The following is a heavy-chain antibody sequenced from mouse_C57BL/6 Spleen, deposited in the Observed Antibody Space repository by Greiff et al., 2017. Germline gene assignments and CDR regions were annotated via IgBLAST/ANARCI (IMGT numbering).Heavy chain of an antibody. CDR3: ARCPHSSGYAMDY. J-gene: IGHJ4*01. CDR1: GYTFTSYG. CDR2: IYPRSGNT. D-gene: IGHD3-2*02. V-gene: IGHV1-81*01. Sequence: VQLQESGAELARPGASVKLSCKASGYTFTSYGISWVKQRTGQGLEWIGEIYPRSGNTYYNEKFKGKATLTADKSSSTAYMELRSLTSEDSAVYFCARCPHSSGYAMDYWGQGTSVTVSS.